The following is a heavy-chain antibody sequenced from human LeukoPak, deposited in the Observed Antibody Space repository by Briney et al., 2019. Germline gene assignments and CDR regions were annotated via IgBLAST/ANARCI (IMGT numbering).Heavy chain of an antibody. CDR3: ARDSSGYAY. V-gene: IGHV4-39*07. Sequence: PSETLSLTCTVSGGSISTYYWGWIRQPPGKGLEWIGSIYYSGSTYYNPSLKSRVTISVDTSKNQFSLKLSSVTAADTAMYYCARDSSGYAYWGQGTLVTVSS. J-gene: IGHJ4*02. CDR1: GGSISTYY. D-gene: IGHD3-22*01. CDR2: IYYSGST.